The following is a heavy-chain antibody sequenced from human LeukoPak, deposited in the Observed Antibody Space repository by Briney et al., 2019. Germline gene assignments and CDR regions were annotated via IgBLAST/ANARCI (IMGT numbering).Heavy chain of an antibody. J-gene: IGHJ4*02. D-gene: IGHD5/OR15-5a*01. CDR2: ITTSTGNP. CDR1: GYTFTGYS. CDR3: ARDASTINFDY. Sequence: ASVKVSFKASGYTFTGYSINWLRQAPGQGLEWMGWITTSTGNPTYAQGFTGRFVFSLDTSVSTTYLHINSLKAEDTAVYYCARDASTINFDYWGQGTLVTVSS. V-gene: IGHV7-4-1*02.